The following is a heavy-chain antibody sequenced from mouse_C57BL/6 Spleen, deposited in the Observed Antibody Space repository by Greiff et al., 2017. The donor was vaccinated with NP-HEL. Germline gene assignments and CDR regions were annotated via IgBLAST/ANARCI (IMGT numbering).Heavy chain of an antibody. V-gene: IGHV1-22*01. CDR2: INPNNGGT. J-gene: IGHJ4*01. CDR3: ARYYGSSYGCYSMDY. Sequence: EVQLQQSGPELVKPGASVKMSCKASGYTFTDYNMHWVKQSHGKSLEWIGYINPNNGGTSYNQKFKGKATLTVNKSSSTAYMELRSLTSEDSAVYYCARYYGSSYGCYSMDYWGQGTSVTVSS. D-gene: IGHD1-1*01. CDR1: GYTFTDYN.